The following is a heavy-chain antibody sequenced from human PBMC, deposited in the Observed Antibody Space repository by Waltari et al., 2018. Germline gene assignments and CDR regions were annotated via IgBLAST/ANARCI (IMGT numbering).Heavy chain of an antibody. D-gene: IGHD6-13*01. V-gene: IGHV4-34*01. CDR3: ALNTAVGSSWGVDY. CDR2: INHRGST. Sequence: QVQLQQWGAGLLKPSETLSLTCAVYGGSFSGYYWSWIRQPPGKGLEWIGEINHRGSTNDHPSLKSRVTISVDTSKNQFSLKLSSVTAADTAVYYCALNTAVGSSWGVDYWGQGTLVTVSS. CDR1: GGSFSGYY. J-gene: IGHJ4*02.